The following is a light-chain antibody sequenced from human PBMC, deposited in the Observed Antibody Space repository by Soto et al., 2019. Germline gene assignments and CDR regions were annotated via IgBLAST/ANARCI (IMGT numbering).Light chain of an antibody. J-gene: IGKJ2*01. V-gene: IGKV2-30*01. CDR1: QSLAYIDGNTY. CDR2: KVS. Sequence: EVVMTQSPLSLPVTLGQPASISCRSSQSLAYIDGNTYLSSFQQRPGQSPRRLIYKVSNRESRVPDRYSGSETGTDFTLKICRVEAEDVVVLYCKQGTHRPPYTFGQGTKLEIK. CDR3: KQGTHRPPYT.